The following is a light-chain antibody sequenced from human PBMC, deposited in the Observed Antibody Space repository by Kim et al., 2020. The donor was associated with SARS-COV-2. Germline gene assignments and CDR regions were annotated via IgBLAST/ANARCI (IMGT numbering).Light chain of an antibody. Sequence: PGKTARMACGGNCIGSKGVPGYQEKRGHDAVLVVYYDSDRPSGIPGRFSGSNAGETATLSISRVEAGDETDYYCQVWDSSSDHRVVFGGGTQLTVL. CDR1: CIGSKG. CDR3: QVWDSSSDHRVV. V-gene: IGLV3-21*03. CDR2: YDS. J-gene: IGLJ2*01.